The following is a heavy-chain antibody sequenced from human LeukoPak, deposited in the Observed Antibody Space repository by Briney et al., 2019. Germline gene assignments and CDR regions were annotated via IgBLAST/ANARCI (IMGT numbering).Heavy chain of an antibody. D-gene: IGHD3-3*01. CDR3: ARALGYDFWSGYPQGMDV. V-gene: IGHV4-61*08. CDR1: GGSISSSGYY. Sequence: SETLSLTCTVSGGSISSSGYYWSWIRQPPGKGLEWIGYIYYSGSTNYNPSLKSRVTISVDTSKNQFSLKLSSVTAADTAVYYCARALGYDFWSGYPQGMDVWGQGTTVTVSS. CDR2: IYYSGST. J-gene: IGHJ6*02.